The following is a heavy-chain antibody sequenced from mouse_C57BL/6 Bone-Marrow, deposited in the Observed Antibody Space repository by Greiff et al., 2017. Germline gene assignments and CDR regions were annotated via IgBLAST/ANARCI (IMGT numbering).Heavy chain of an antibody. Sequence: QVQLQQSGAELVRPGASVKLSCKASGYTFTDYYINWVKQRPGQGLEWIARIYPGSGNTNYNEKFKGKATLTAEKSSSTAYVQLSSLTSEDSAVYFCARRGDYDYDERVYYYPMDYWGQGTSVTVSS. CDR1: GYTFTDYY. J-gene: IGHJ4*01. CDR3: ARRGDYDYDERVYYYPMDY. V-gene: IGHV1-76*01. CDR2: IYPGSGNT. D-gene: IGHD2-4*01.